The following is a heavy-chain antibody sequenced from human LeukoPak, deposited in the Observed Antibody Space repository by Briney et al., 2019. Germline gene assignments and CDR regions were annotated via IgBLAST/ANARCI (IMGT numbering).Heavy chain of an antibody. CDR3: AKSCSGGSCYPDY. D-gene: IGHD2-15*01. CDR2: IRDDGSNK. V-gene: IGHV3-30*02. Sequence: GGSLRLSCAASGFTLRSYGLHWVREAPGKGVEGGAFIRDDGSNKKFAESVKGRFTISTDNSKNTLYLQMNSLRPEDTAVYYCAKSCSGGSCYPDYWGQGTLVTVSS. CDR1: GFTLRSYG. J-gene: IGHJ4*02.